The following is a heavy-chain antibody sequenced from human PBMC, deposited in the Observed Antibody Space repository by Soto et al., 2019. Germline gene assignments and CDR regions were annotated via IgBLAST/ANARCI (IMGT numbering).Heavy chain of an antibody. Sequence: QITLKVSGPTLVRPTQTLTLTCTFSGFSLTTSGVGVGWIRQPPGKALEWLAVIYWDDDKRYSSSLKSRLTIXXDXSXXQVVLTMTNMDPVDTATYYCAHHPYYGLGSYSFDYWGQGTLVTVSS. CDR2: IYWDDDK. CDR3: AHHPYYGLGSYSFDY. V-gene: IGHV2-5*02. J-gene: IGHJ4*02. D-gene: IGHD3-10*01. CDR1: GFSLTTSGVG.